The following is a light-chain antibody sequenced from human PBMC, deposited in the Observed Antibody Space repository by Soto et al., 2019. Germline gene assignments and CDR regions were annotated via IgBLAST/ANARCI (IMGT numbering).Light chain of an antibody. CDR2: STN. V-gene: IGLV8-61*01. CDR3: VLYMGSGIGV. J-gene: IGLJ3*02. CDR1: SGSVSTSYY. Sequence: QTVVTQEPSFSVSPGRTVTLTCGLSSGSVSTSYYPIWYQQTPGQAPRTLIYSTNTRSSGVPDRFSGSSLGNKAALTITGAQADDESDYYCVLYMGSGIGVFGVGTKLTVL.